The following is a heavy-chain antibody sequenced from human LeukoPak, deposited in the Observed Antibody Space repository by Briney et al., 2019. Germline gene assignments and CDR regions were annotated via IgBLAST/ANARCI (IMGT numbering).Heavy chain of an antibody. Sequence: ASETLSLTCTVSGDSISNYYWSWIRQSPGKELEWIGYMYNRGSTIYNPSLKSRVTISTDTSKNQFSLRLTSVTAADTAVYYCARAEKAVTGTLDCWGQGTLITVSS. J-gene: IGHJ4*02. D-gene: IGHD6-19*01. CDR1: GDSISNYY. CDR3: ARAEKAVTGTLDC. CDR2: MYNRGST. V-gene: IGHV4-59*01.